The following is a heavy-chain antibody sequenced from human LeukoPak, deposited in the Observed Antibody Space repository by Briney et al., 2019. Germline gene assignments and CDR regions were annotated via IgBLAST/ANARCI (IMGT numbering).Heavy chain of an antibody. CDR2: VKSKTDGGTT. V-gene: IGHV3-15*01. J-gene: IGHJ4*02. Sequence: GGSLTLPCPASGFTFSNAWMRWVGQAPGRGREGVGRVKSKTDGGTTDYAAPVKGRFTISRDDSKNTLYLQMNSLKTEDTAVYYCTTHEHIVVVTAIAFDYWGQGTLVTVSS. CDR1: GFTFSNAW. D-gene: IGHD2-21*02. CDR3: TTHEHIVVVTAIAFDY.